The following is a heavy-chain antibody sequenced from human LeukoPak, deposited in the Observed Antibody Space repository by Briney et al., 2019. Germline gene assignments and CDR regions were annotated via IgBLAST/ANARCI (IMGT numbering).Heavy chain of an antibody. CDR1: GFTFNTFW. CDR3: ARDAAGYDP. V-gene: IGHV3-7*01. CDR2: IKEDGTKK. D-gene: IGHD6-13*01. Sequence: GGSLRLSCAASGFTFNTFWMGWVRQTPGKGLEWVANIKEDGTKKYYVDSVKGRFTISRDNAENSLYLQMNSPRAEDTAVYYCARDAAGYDPWGQGTLLTVSS. J-gene: IGHJ5*02.